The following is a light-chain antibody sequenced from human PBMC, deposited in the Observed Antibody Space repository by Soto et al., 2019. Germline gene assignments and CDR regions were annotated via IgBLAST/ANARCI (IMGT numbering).Light chain of an antibody. Sequence: IVLTHSPDTLSLSPWEIATLSCRASQSVSIHLAWYQQKPGQAPRLLIYGTSSRATGIPDRFSGSGSGTDFTLTISRLEPEDFALYYCQHYGSSPRTFGQGTKVDIK. CDR3: QHYGSSPRT. CDR2: GTS. CDR1: QSVSIH. J-gene: IGKJ1*01. V-gene: IGKV3-20*01.